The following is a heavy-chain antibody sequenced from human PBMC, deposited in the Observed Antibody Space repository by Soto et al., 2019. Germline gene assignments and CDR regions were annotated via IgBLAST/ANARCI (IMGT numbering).Heavy chain of an antibody. CDR1: GGSISSGGYS. Sequence: QLQLQESGSGLVKPSQTLSLTCAVSGGSISSGGYSWSWIRQPPGKGLEWIGYIYHSGSTYYNPSLKSRVTRSVDRSNNQFSLKLSAATAADKAVYYCARLSTVTTNGMDVWGQGTTVTVSS. CDR2: IYHSGST. V-gene: IGHV4-30-2*01. D-gene: IGHD4-17*01. J-gene: IGHJ6*02. CDR3: ARLSTVTTNGMDV.